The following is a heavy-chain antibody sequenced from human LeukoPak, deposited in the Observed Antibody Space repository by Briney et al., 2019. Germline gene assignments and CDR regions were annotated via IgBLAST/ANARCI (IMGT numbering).Heavy chain of an antibody. CDR1: GGSFSGYY. V-gene: IGHV4-34*01. Sequence: PSETLSLTCAVYGGSFSGYYWSWIRQPPVKGLEWIGEINHSGSTNYNPSLKSRVTISVDTSKNQFSLKLSSVTAADTAVYYCARLLSLLHDYSDRNWFDPWGQGTLVTVSS. CDR2: INHSGST. J-gene: IGHJ5*02. CDR3: ARLLSLLHDYSDRNWFDP. D-gene: IGHD4-17*01.